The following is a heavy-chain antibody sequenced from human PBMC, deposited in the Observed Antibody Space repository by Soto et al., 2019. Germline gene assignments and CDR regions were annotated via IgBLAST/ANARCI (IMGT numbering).Heavy chain of an antibody. CDR2: IYPGDSDT. Sequence: GESLKISCKGSGYSFTSYWIGWVRQMPGKGLEWMGIIYPGDSDTRYSPSFQGQVTISADKSISTAYLQWSSLKASDTAMYYCARLRYYGSGSYSYYYGMDVWSQGNTVTVSS. D-gene: IGHD3-10*01. CDR3: ARLRYYGSGSYSYYYGMDV. CDR1: GYSFTSYW. J-gene: IGHJ6*02. V-gene: IGHV5-51*01.